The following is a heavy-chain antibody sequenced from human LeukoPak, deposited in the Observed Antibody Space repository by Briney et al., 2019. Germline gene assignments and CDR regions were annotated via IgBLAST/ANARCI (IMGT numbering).Heavy chain of an antibody. V-gene: IGHV3-21*01. CDR1: GFTFDDYS. J-gene: IGHJ6*03. D-gene: IGHD6-25*01. Sequence: PGGSLRLSCAASGFTFDDYSMNWVRQAPGKGLEWVSSISSSSSYIYYADSVKGRFTISRDNAKNSLYLQMNSLRAEDTAVYYCARDSIAANYYYMDVWGKGTTVTVSS. CDR2: ISSSSSYI. CDR3: ARDSIAANYYYMDV.